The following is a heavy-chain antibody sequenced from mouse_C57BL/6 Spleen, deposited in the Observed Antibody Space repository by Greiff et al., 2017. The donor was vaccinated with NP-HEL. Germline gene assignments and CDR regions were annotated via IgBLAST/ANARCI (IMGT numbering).Heavy chain of an antibody. CDR3: ARVGSSSLYYFDY. J-gene: IGHJ2*01. Sequence: LQESGAELARPGASVKLSCKASGYTFTSYGISWVKQRTGQGLEWIGEIYPRSGNTYYNEKFKGKATLTADKSSSTAYMELRSLTSEDSAVYFCARVGSSSLYYFDYWGQGTTLTVSS. CDR1: GYTFTSYG. V-gene: IGHV1-81*01. D-gene: IGHD1-1*01. CDR2: IYPRSGNT.